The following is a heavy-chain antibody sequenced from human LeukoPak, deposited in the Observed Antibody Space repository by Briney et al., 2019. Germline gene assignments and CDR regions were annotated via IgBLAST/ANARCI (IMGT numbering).Heavy chain of an antibody. CDR1: GFIFSNYW. CDR3: ARVRRCYGSGTSFDI. Sequence: GGSLRLSCAASGFIFSNYWMSWVRQAPGKGLEWVANIKQDGSEKYYVDSVKGRFTISRDNADNSLFLQINSLRAEDTAVYHCARVRRCYGSGTSFDIWGQGTLVTVSS. D-gene: IGHD3-10*01. J-gene: IGHJ4*02. CDR2: IKQDGSEK. V-gene: IGHV3-7*01.